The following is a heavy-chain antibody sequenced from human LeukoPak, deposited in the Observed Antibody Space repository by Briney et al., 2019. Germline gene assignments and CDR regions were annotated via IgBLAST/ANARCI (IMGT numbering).Heavy chain of an antibody. V-gene: IGHV3-21*01. D-gene: IGHD4-17*01. CDR2: ISSSGIYI. Sequence: GGSLRLSCAASGFPINSYTMNWVRQAPGKGLEWVSSISSSGIYIYYADSVKGRFTISRDNAKDSLYLQMNSLRAEDTAVYYCARQTTVTTDAWDGFDYWGQGTLVTVSS. CDR3: ARQTTVTTDAWDGFDY. J-gene: IGHJ4*02. CDR1: GFPINSYT.